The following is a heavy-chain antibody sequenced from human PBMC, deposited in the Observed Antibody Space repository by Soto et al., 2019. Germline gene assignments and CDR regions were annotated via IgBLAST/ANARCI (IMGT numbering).Heavy chain of an antibody. CDR3: ARESEDLTSNFDY. Sequence: LRLSCAASGFIFTRYSMNWVRQAPGKGLEWVSSISGTTNYIYYGDSMKGRFTISRDNAKNSLYLEMNSLRAEDTAVYYCARESEDLTSNFDYWGQGTLVT. V-gene: IGHV3-21*06. CDR2: ISGTTNYI. J-gene: IGHJ4*02. CDR1: GFIFTRYS.